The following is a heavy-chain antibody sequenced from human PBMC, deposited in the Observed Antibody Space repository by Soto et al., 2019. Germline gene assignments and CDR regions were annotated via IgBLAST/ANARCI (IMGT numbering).Heavy chain of an antibody. CDR1: DDFISSYY. V-gene: IGHV4-4*07. J-gene: IGHJ6*02. D-gene: IGHD5-18*01. CDR3: ARDVDTAMVTLDQGGMDV. Sequence: PSETQYLTCAVSDDFISSYYWNWIRQPAGKGLEWIGRVSTNGATNYNPSLESRVTMSVDTSKNQFSLKLTSVTAADTAVYFCARDVDTAMVTLDQGGMDVWGQGTTVT. CDR2: VSTNGAT.